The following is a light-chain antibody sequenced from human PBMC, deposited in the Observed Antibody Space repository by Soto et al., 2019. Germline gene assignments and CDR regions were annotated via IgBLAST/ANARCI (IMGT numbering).Light chain of an antibody. CDR1: SSDVGGYNY. Sequence: QSALTQPASVSGSPGESITISCTGTSSDVGGYNYVSWYQQHAGKAPKLMIFEVSDRPSGVSNRFSGSKSGNTASPTISGLQTEDEADYYCSSYSSSRAAVFGTGTKLTVL. J-gene: IGLJ1*01. CDR3: SSYSSSRAAV. CDR2: EVS. V-gene: IGLV2-14*01.